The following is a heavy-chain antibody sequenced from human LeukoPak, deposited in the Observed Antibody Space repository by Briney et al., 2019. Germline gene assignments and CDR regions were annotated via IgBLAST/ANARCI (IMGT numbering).Heavy chain of an antibody. V-gene: IGHV1-69*13. Sequence: SVKVSCKASGGTFSSYAISWVRQAPGQGLEWMGGIIPIFGTANYAQKFQGRVTITADESTSTTYMELSSLRSEDTAVYYCAIPADYDYVWGSYRPFDYWGQGTLVTVSS. CDR2: IIPIFGTA. CDR3: AIPADYDYVWGSYRPFDY. J-gene: IGHJ4*02. D-gene: IGHD3-16*02. CDR1: GGTFSSYA.